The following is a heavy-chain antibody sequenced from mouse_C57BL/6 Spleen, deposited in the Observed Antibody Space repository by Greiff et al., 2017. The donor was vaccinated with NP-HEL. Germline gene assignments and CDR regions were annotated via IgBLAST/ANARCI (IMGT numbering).Heavy chain of an antibody. V-gene: IGHV1-15*01. CDR3: TRNYGSDYYAMDY. D-gene: IGHD1-1*01. CDR1: GYTFTDYE. CDR2: IDPETGGT. Sequence: QVQLKQSGAELVRPGASVTLSCKASGYTFTDYEMHWVKQTPVHGLEWIGAIDPETGGTAYNQKFKGKAILTADKSSSTAYMEIRSLTSEYSAVYYCTRNYGSDYYAMDYWGQGTSVTVSS. J-gene: IGHJ4*01.